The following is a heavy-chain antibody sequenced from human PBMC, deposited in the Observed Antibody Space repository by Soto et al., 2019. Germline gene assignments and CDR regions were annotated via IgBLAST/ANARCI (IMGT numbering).Heavy chain of an antibody. V-gene: IGHV1-69*08. CDR3: ATAASIFGAASDY. CDR2: IIPFVDTE. D-gene: IGHD3-3*01. Sequence: QVQLVQSGAEVKKPGSSVKVSCKASGDTFSSHSFTWVRQAPGQGLEWMGRIIPFVDTESHAQKFKGRVTISADTSAGTVYMELSSLRSDDTAIYYCATAASIFGAASDYWGQGTLVTVSS. J-gene: IGHJ4*02. CDR1: GDTFSSHS.